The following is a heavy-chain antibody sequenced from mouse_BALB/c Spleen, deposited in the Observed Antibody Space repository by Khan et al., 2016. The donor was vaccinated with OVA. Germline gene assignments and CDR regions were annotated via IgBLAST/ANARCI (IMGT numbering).Heavy chain of an antibody. CDR3: ARRNYCGYTFAY. CDR2: ISPGSGDT. V-gene: IGHV1-77*01. J-gene: IGHJ3*01. CDR1: GYTFPDYY. D-gene: IGHD1-2*01. Sequence: QVQLQQSGAELARPGASVKLSCKASGYTFPDYYINWVKQRTGQGLEWIGEISPGSGDTYYTEKFKGKATLTADKSSTTAYMQLSSLTSEASAVYFCARRNYCGYTFAYWGQGTLVTVSA.